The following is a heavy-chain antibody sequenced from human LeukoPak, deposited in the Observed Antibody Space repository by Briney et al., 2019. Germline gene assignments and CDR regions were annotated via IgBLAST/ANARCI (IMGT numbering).Heavy chain of an antibody. CDR2: IDPSDSYT. CDR3: ARHYTSSWHFDY. V-gene: IGHV5-10-1*01. CDR1: GYSFTSYR. D-gene: IGHD6-13*01. J-gene: IGHJ4*02. Sequence: GESLKISCKGSGYSFTSYRISWVRQMPGKGLEWMGRIDPSDSYTNYSPSFQGHVTISADKSISTAYLQWSSLKASDTAMYYCARHYTSSWHFDYWGQGTLVTVSS.